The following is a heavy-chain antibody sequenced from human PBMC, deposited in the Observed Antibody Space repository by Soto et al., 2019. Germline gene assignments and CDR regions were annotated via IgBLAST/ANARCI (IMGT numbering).Heavy chain of an antibody. CDR2: IYYSGST. CDR1: EGSISSYY. D-gene: IGHD1-26*01. J-gene: IGHJ6*02. Sequence: LETLCLTCTVSEGSISSYYWSWIRQPQGKGLEWIGYIYYSGSTNYNPSLKSRVTISVDTSKNQFSLKLSSVTAADTAVYYCARDGNTRGSYHYYYYGMDVWGQGTTVTVSS. CDR3: ARDGNTRGSYHYYYYGMDV. V-gene: IGHV4-59*01.